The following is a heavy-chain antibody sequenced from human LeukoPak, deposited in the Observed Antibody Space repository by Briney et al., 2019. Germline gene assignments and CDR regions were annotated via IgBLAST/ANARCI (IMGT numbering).Heavy chain of an antibody. CDR2: FNSGGSA. D-gene: IGHD5-12*01. J-gene: IGHJ4*02. CDR3: ARVYSGYDLPGSLANYYFDY. V-gene: IGHV4-4*07. Sequence: SETLSLTCTVSGGSISSYYWSWIRQPAGKGLEWIAGFNSGGSADYNPSLKSRVTMSVDTSKNQFYLKLSSVTAADTAVYYCARVYSGYDLPGSLANYYFDYWGQGTLVTVSS. CDR1: GGSISSYY.